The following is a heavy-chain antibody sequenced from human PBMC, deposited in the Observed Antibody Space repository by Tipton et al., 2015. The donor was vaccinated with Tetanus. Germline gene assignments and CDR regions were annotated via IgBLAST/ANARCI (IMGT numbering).Heavy chain of an antibody. CDR2: IHQSGSA. CDR1: GGSISSGNW. J-gene: IGHJ3*02. D-gene: IGHD3-3*01. CDR3: VNSGGKPWSGSFLGTAFDI. Sequence: TLSLTCAVSGGSISSGNWWSWVRQSPEKGLEWIGEIHQSGSASYKPSLKSRVSMSVDKSKNEFSLTLNSVTAADTAIYYCVNSGGKPWSGSFLGTAFDIWGQGRMVIVSS. V-gene: IGHV4-4*02.